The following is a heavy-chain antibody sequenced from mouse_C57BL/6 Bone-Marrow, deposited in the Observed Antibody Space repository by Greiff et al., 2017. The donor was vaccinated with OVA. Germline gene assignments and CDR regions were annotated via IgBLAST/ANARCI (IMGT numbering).Heavy chain of an antibody. Sequence: VKLQESGAELVRPGASVTLSCKASGYTFTDYDMHWVKQTPVHGLEWIGAIDPETGGTAYNQKFKGKAILTADKSSSTAYMELRSLTSEDSSVYYCTRGGEDYAMDYWGQGTSVTVSS. CDR2: IDPETGGT. CDR1: GYTFTDYD. CDR3: TRGGEDYAMDY. V-gene: IGHV1-15*01. J-gene: IGHJ4*01.